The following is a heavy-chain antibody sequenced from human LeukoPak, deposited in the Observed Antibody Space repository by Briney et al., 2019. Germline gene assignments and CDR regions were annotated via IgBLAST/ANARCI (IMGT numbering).Heavy chain of an antibody. D-gene: IGHD4-17*01. V-gene: IGHV1-46*01. CDR2: INPSGGST. Sequence: ASVKVSCKASGYTFTSYYMHWVRQAPGQGLEWMGIINPSGGSTSYAQKFQGRVTMTRDTSTSTVYMELSSLRSEDTAVYYCARDAPLNYGDYLSDRGYFDYWGQGTLVTVSS. J-gene: IGHJ4*02. CDR3: ARDAPLNYGDYLSDRGYFDY. CDR1: GYTFTSYY.